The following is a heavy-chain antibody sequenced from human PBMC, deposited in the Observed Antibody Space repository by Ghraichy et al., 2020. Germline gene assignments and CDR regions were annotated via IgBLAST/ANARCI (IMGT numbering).Heavy chain of an antibody. J-gene: IGHJ4*02. D-gene: IGHD3-3*01. CDR1: GFTFSSYA. CDR3: AKDLTIFTQIGLFDY. CDR2: ISGSGGST. Sequence: GGSLRLSCAASGFTFSSYAMSWVRQAPGKGLEWVSAISGSGGSTYYADSVKGRFTISRDNSKNTLYLQMNSLRAEDTAVYYCAKDLTIFTQIGLFDYWGQGTLVTVSS. V-gene: IGHV3-23*01.